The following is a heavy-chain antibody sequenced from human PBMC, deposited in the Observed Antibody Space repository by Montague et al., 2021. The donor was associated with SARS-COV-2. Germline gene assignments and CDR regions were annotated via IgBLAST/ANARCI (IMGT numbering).Heavy chain of an antibody. CDR3: AGDRGRFWHFDL. Sequence: SETLSLTRTVSGGSISSYYWNWIRQSPGKGLEWIGYIYYSGSTKYNPSLKSRATISVGTSKSQMSLRLNSVTAADTAVYYCAGDRGRFWHFDLWGRGTLVTVS. CDR1: GGSISSYY. V-gene: IGHV4-59*01. CDR2: IYYSGST. D-gene: IGHD5-12*01. J-gene: IGHJ2*01.